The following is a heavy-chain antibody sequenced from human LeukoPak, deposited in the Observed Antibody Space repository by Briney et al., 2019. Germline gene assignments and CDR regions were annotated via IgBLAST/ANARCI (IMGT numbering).Heavy chain of an antibody. V-gene: IGHV4-61*02. Sequence: TSETLSLTCTVSGGSISSGSYYWSWIRQPAGKGLEWIGRIYTSGSTNYNPSLKSRVTISVDTSKNQFSLKLSSVTAADTAVYYCARHSIRTRGPRSGGNWFDPWGQGTLVTVSS. D-gene: IGHD3-10*01. CDR2: IYTSGST. J-gene: IGHJ5*02. CDR1: GGSISSGSYY. CDR3: ARHSIRTRGPRSGGNWFDP.